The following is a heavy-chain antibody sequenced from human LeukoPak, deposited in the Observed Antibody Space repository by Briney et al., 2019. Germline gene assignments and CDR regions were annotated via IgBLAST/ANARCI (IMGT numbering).Heavy chain of an antibody. CDR1: GFPLSSNY. Sequence: PGGSLSLSCAASGFPLSSNYMCWVRQAPGKGLQWVSVIYSGDTTYYADSVEGRFTISRDNSRNTLYLQMNSLRAEDTAVYYSARIRDGYNDYWGQGTLVTVSS. J-gene: IGHJ4*02. CDR2: IYSGDTT. V-gene: IGHV3-53*01. CDR3: ARIRDGYNDY. D-gene: IGHD5-24*01.